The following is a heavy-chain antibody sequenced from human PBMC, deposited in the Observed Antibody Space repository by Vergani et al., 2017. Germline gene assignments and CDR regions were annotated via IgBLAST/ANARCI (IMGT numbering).Heavy chain of an antibody. V-gene: IGHV3-9*01. D-gene: IGHD3-22*01. CDR3: ARDRADSSGYYGVDY. J-gene: IGHJ4*02. CDR1: GFTFDDYA. Sequence: EVQLVESGGGLVQPGRSLRLSCAASGFTFDDYAMHWVRQAPGKGLEWVSGISWNSGSIGYADSVKGRFTISRDNSKNTLYLQMNSLRAEDTAVYYCARDRADSSGYYGVDYWGQGTLVTVSS. CDR2: ISWNSGSI.